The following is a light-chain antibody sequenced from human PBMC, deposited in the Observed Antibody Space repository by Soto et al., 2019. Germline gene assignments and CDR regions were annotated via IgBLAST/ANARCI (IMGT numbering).Light chain of an antibody. CDR3: QQYGRSSWT. J-gene: IGKJ1*01. Sequence: EIVFTQSPATLSLSSGERATLSCRASPSFTNFLAWYQQKPGQAPRLLIYGASTRATGIPDRFSGSGSGTDFTLTISRLEPEDFAVYYCQQYGRSSWTFGQGTKVDI. V-gene: IGKV3-20*01. CDR2: GAS. CDR1: PSFTNF.